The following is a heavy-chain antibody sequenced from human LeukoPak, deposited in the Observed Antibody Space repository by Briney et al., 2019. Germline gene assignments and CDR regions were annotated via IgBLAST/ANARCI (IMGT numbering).Heavy chain of an antibody. Sequence: SQTLSLTCAISGDSVSSNSPAWNWIRQSSSRGLGWLGRIYYRSKWNYEYAVSVKSRITINPDTSKNQFSLQLNSVTPEDTAVYYCARQEGAFDYWGQGTLVTVSS. J-gene: IGHJ4*02. CDR3: ARQEGAFDY. V-gene: IGHV6-1*01. CDR1: GDSVSSNSPA. D-gene: IGHD3-16*01. CDR2: IYYRSKWNY.